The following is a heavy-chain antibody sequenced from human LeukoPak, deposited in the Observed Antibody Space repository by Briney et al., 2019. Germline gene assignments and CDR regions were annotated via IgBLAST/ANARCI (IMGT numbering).Heavy chain of an antibody. J-gene: IGHJ5*02. CDR1: GGSISSYY. CDR3: ARHKGIAADGGWFDP. V-gene: IGHV4-59*08. Sequence: SETLSLTCTVSGGSISSYYWSWIRQPPGKGLEWIGYIYYSGSTNYNPSLKSRVTISVDTSKNQFSLKLSPVTAADTAVYYCARHKGIAADGGWFDPWGQRTLVTVSS. CDR2: IYYSGST. D-gene: IGHD6-13*01.